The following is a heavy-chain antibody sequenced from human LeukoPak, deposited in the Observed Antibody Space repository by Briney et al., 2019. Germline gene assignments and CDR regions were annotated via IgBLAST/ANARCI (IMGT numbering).Heavy chain of an antibody. V-gene: IGHV3-11*04. Sequence: PGGSLRLSCAASGFTFSDYYMSWIRQAPGKGLEWVSYISSSGSTIYYADSVKGRFTISRDNAKNSLYLQMNSLRAEDTAVYYCAKDATWNDPRDYYYYYYMDIWGKGTTVTISS. CDR1: GFTFSDYY. D-gene: IGHD1-1*01. J-gene: IGHJ6*03. CDR2: ISSSGSTI. CDR3: AKDATWNDPRDYYYYYYMDI.